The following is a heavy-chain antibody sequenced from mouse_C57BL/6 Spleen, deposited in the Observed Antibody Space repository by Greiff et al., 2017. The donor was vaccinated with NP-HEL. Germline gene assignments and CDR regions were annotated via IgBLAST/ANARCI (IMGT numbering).Heavy chain of an antibody. V-gene: IGHV1-85*01. CDR1: GYTFTSYD. D-gene: IGHD1-1*01. CDR3: ASSYYGSSSYYFDY. CDR2: IYPRDGST. Sequence: VQLQQSGPELVKPGASVKLSCKASGYTFTSYDINWVKQRPGQGLEWIGWIYPRDGSTKYNEKFKGKATLTVDTSSSTAYMERHSLTSEDSAVYFCASSYYGSSSYYFDYWGQGTTLTVSS. J-gene: IGHJ2*01.